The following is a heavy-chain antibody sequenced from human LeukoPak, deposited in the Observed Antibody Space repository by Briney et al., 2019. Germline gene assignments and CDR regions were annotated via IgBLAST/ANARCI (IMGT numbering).Heavy chain of an antibody. CDR3: ARVVVPAAIGNWFDP. J-gene: IGHJ5*02. CDR2: IYHSGST. Sequence: PSETLSLTCAVSGYSISSGYYWGWTRQPPGKGLEWIGSIYHSGSTYYNPSLKSRVTISVDTSKNQFSLKLSSVTAADTAVYYCARVVVPAAIGNWFDPWGQGTLVTVSS. CDR1: GYSISSGYY. V-gene: IGHV4-38-2*01. D-gene: IGHD2-2*02.